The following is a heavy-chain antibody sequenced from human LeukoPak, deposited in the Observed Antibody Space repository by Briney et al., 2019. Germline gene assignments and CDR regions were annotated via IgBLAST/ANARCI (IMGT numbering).Heavy chain of an antibody. CDR3: AKEDSGSYYSFDY. CDR2: IGSSGSPT. D-gene: IGHD1-26*01. V-gene: IGHV3-48*01. J-gene: IGHJ4*02. CDR1: GFAFSSYN. Sequence: GGSLRLSCAASGFAFSSYNMNWVRQAPGKGLEWISYIGSSGSPTHYADSVKGRFTISRDNPKNTLYLEMNSLRAEDTAVYYCAKEDSGSYYSFDYWGQGTLVTVSS.